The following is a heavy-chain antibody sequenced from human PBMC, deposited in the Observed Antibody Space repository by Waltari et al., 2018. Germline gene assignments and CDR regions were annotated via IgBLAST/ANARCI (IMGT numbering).Heavy chain of an antibody. CDR2: INPNSGGT. V-gene: IGHV1-2*04. CDR3: ARVRASADY. CDR1: GYTFTGYY. Sequence: QVQLVQSGAEVKKPGASVKVSCKASGYTFTGYYMHWVRQAPGQGLEWMGWINPNSGGTNYAQKLQGWVTMTRDTSISTADMELSRLRSDDTAVYYCARVRASADYWGQGTLVTVAS. J-gene: IGHJ4*02. D-gene: IGHD1-26*01.